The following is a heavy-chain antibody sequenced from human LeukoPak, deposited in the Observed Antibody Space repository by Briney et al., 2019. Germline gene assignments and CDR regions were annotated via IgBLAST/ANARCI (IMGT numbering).Heavy chain of an antibody. CDR2: INHSGST. V-gene: IGHV4-34*01. D-gene: IGHD5-24*01. CDR3: ARHGYDYYYYMDV. CDR1: GGSFSGYY. J-gene: IGHJ6*03. Sequence: SETLSLTCAVYGGSFSGYYWSWIRQPPGKGLEWIGEINHSGSTNYNPSLKSRVTISVDTSKNQFSLKLSSVTAADTAVYYCARHGYDYYYYMDVWGKGTTVTISS.